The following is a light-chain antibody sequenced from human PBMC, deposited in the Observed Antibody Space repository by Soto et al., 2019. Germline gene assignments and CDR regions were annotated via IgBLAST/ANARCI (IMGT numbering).Light chain of an antibody. J-gene: IGKJ3*01. CDR3: QQYDSSLFP. CDR2: GAS. V-gene: IGKV3-20*01. CDR1: QSVSSSY. Sequence: EIVLTQSPGTLSLSPGERATLSCRASQSVSSSYLAWYQHKPGQAPRRLIYGASSRATCIPDRFSGSGSGTDFTLTIRRLEHEDFAVYYCQQYDSSLFPFGPGTKVDIK.